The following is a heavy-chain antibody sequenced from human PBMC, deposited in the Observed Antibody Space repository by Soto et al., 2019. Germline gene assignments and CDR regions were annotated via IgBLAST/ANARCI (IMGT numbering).Heavy chain of an antibody. Sequence: PGGSLRLSCAASGFTFSSYGMHWVRQAPGKGLEWVAVISYDGSNKYYADSVKGRFTISRDNSKNTLYLQMNSLRAEDTAVYYCAKDGGAARPPPFFDYWGQGTLVTVSS. CDR1: GFTFSSYG. CDR2: ISYDGSNK. CDR3: AKDGGAARPPPFFDY. V-gene: IGHV3-30*18. D-gene: IGHD6-6*01. J-gene: IGHJ4*02.